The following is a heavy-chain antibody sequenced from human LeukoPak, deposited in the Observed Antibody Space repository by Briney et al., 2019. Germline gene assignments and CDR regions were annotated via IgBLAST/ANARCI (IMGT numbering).Heavy chain of an antibody. V-gene: IGHV3-30*03. J-gene: IGHJ4*02. CDR1: GFTFNNYG. Sequence: GRSLRLSCAGSGFTFNNYGIHWVRQAPGKGLEWVAVISFDGSDKYYADSVKGRFTISRDHSKNTLYLQMNSLRTEDTAVYYCARRSAEKYTGAYGWAPPDDYWGQGTLVTVSS. CDR2: ISFDGSDK. D-gene: IGHD7-27*01. CDR3: ARRSAEKYTGAYGWAPPDDY.